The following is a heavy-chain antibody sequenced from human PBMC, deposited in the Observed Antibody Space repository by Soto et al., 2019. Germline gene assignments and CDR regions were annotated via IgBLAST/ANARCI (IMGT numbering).Heavy chain of an antibody. CDR3: ARLPNKSPQN. CDR1: GFTFSSYW. CDR2: ISTDASST. Sequence: EVHLVESGGGLVQPGGSLRLSCAASGFTFSSYWMHWVRQAPGKGLVWVSSISTDASSTSYADPVKGRFTISRDNAKNPLYLQMNSVSAEDTAVYYCARLPNKSPQNWGQGTLVIVSP. J-gene: IGHJ1*01. V-gene: IGHV3-74*01.